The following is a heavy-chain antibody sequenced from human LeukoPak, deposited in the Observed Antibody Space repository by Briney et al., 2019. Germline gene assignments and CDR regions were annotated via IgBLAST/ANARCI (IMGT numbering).Heavy chain of an antibody. D-gene: IGHD3-22*01. Sequence: GGSLRLSCAASGFTFSSYSMNWVRQAPGKGLEWVSSISSSSCIYYADSVKGRFTISRDNAKNSLYLQMNSLRAEDTAVYYCARDRYYDSSGYFDAFDIWGQGTMVTVSS. J-gene: IGHJ3*02. CDR2: ISSSSCI. CDR3: ARDRYYDSSGYFDAFDI. CDR1: GFTFSSYS. V-gene: IGHV3-21*01.